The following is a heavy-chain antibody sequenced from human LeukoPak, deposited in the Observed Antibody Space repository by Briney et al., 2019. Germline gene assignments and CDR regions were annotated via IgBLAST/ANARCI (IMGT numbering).Heavy chain of an antibody. CDR3: ARDPYSGNYGDYYYYYMDV. J-gene: IGHJ6*03. Sequence: PGGSLRLSCVASGFTFNTYNMNWVRQAPGKGLEWVSSITSSSSYMYYADSVKGRFTISRDNAKSSLYLQMNSQRDEDTAVYYCARDPYSGNYGDYYYYYMDVWGKGTTVTISS. CDR1: GFTFNTYN. D-gene: IGHD1-26*01. CDR2: ITSSSSYM. V-gene: IGHV3-21*01.